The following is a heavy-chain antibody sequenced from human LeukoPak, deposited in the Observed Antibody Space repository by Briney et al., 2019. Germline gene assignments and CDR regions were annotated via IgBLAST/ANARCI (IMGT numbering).Heavy chain of an antibody. D-gene: IGHD5-24*01. Sequence: PGGSLRLSCAASGFTVSSNYMSWVRQAPGKGLEWVSVIYSGGSTYYADSVKGRFTISRDNSKNTLYLQMNSLRAEDTAAYYCARDRGGYNSGSFDYWGQGTLVTVSS. CDR1: GFTVSSNY. CDR3: ARDRGGYNSGSFDY. J-gene: IGHJ4*02. CDR2: IYSGGST. V-gene: IGHV3-53*01.